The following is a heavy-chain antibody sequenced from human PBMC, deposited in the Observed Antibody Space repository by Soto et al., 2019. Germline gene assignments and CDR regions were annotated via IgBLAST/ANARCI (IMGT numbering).Heavy chain of an antibody. CDR1: GFTFSNYA. J-gene: IGHJ6*02. CDR3: ARVFYYDILTGKSYNMDV. CDR2: ISSSGGST. Sequence: VQLLESGGDLVQPGGSLRLSCEASGFTFSNYAMSWVRQAPGKGLEWVSVISSSGGSTNYADSAKGRFTISRDNSMDTLYLLMNSLRAEDTAVYYCARVFYYDILTGKSYNMDVWGQGTTVIVSS. V-gene: IGHV3-23*01. D-gene: IGHD3-9*01.